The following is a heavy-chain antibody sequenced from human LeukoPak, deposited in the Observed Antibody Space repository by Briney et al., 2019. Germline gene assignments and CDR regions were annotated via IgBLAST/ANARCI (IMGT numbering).Heavy chain of an antibody. V-gene: IGHV1-69*13. CDR3: ASGNSYEKWLGFFDY. CDR2: IIPIFGTA. Sequence: SVKVSCKASGGTFSSYAISWVRQAPGQGLEWMGGIIPIFGTANYAQKFQGRVTITADESTSTAYMELSNLRSEDTAVYYCASGNSYEKWLGFFDYGGREPLVPVPS. D-gene: IGHD3-16*01. J-gene: IGHJ4*02. CDR1: GGTFSSYA.